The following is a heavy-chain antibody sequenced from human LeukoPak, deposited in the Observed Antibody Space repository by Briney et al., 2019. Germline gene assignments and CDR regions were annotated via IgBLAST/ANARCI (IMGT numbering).Heavy chain of an antibody. CDR3: ARRAAVAYFDY. Sequence: PSETLSLTCSVSGSSISSYYWSWIRQPPGKGLEWIGYIYYSGSTNYNPSLKSRVTISIDTSKNQFSLRLSSVTAADTAVYYCARRAAVAYFDYWGQGTLVTVSS. CDR1: GSSISSYY. D-gene: IGHD6-19*01. CDR2: IYYSGST. J-gene: IGHJ4*02. V-gene: IGHV4-59*01.